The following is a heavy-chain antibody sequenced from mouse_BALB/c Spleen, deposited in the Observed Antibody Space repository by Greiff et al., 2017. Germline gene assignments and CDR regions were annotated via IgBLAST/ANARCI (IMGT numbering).Heavy chain of an antibody. CDR3: ARRGGGFYFDY. CDR2: ISSGGSYT. CDR1: GFTFSSYA. Sequence: EVMLVESGGGLVKPGGSLKLSCAASGFTFSSYAMSWVRQSPEKRLEWVAEISSGGSYTYYPDTVTGRFTISRDNAKNTLYLEMSSLRSEDTAMYYCARRGGGFYFDYWGQGTTLTVSS. D-gene: IGHD1-1*02. J-gene: IGHJ2*01. V-gene: IGHV5-9-4*01.